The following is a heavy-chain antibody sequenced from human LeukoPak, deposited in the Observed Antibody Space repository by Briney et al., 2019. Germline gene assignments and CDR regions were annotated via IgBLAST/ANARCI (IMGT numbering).Heavy chain of an antibody. CDR2: NYYRGST. V-gene: IGHV4-59*08. J-gene: IGHJ4*02. D-gene: IGHD6-6*01. Sequence: PSETLSLTRGVSGGSIRGLYWRWTPQPPGKAREGIGYNYYRGSTNYNPSLKSRVTISVDTSKSQFSLKLSAVTAADTAVYYCARLGDSTSRLYYFDYWGQGTLVTVSS. CDR3: ARLGDSTSRLYYFDY. CDR1: GGSIRGLY.